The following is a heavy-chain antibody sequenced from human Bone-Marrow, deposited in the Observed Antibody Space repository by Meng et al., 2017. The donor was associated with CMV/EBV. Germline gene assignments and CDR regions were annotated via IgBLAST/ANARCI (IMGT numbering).Heavy chain of an antibody. J-gene: IGHJ6*02. CDR2: IKSKTDGGTT. D-gene: IGHD2-2*01. CDR3: AREGVPAAIGGMDV. Sequence: GESLKISCAASGFTFSNAWMSWVRQAPGKGLEWVGRIKSKTDGGTTDYAAPVKGRFTISRDNAKNSLYLQMNSLRAEDTAVYYCAREGVPAAIGGMDVWGQGTTVTVSS. V-gene: IGHV3-15*01. CDR1: GFTFSNAW.